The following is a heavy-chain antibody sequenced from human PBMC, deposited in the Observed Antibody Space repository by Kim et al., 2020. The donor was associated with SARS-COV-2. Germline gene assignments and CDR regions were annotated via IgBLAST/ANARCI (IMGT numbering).Heavy chain of an antibody. V-gene: IGHV4-34*01. Sequence: TNYNPSLKSRVTISVDTSKNQFSLKLSSVTAADTAVYYCARGRHSYAYDYWGQGTLVTVSS. CDR2: T. J-gene: IGHJ4*02. CDR3: ARGRHSYAYDY. D-gene: IGHD5-18*01.